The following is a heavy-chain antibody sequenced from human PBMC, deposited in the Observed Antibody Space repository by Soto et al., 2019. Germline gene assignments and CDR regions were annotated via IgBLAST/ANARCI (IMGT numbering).Heavy chain of an antibody. J-gene: IGHJ6*02. CDR3: ARDPVTTWWPSQYYYGMEV. CDR1: GYPFTGYY. Sequence: GASVQVSCKASGYPFTGYYMHWVRQAPGQGLEWMGWINPNSGGTNYAQRFQGWVTMTRDTSVSTAYMDLSSLRSDDTAVYYCARDPVTTWWPSQYYYGMEVWGQGTKVTVSS. D-gene: IGHD4-17*01. CDR2: INPNSGGT. V-gene: IGHV1-2*04.